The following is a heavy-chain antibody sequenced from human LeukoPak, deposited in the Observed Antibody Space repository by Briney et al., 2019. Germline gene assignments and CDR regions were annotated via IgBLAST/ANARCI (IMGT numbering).Heavy chain of an antibody. CDR2: ISSSSSYI. V-gene: IGHV3-21*01. J-gene: IGHJ4*02. CDR3: ARYGGSYYFDN. Sequence: PGGSLRLSCAASGFTFSSYSMNWVRQAPGKRLEWVSSISSSSSYIYYADSVKGRFTISRDNAKNSLYLQMNSLRAEDTAVYYCARYGGSYYFDNWGQGTLVTVSS. CDR1: GFTFSSYS. D-gene: IGHD1-26*01.